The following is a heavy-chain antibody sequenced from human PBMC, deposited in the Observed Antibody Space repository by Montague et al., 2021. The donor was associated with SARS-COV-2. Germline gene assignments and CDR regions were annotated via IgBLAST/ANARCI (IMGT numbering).Heavy chain of an antibody. D-gene: IGHD3-22*01. J-gene: IGHJ4*02. CDR2: ISSSSSYI. CDR1: GFTFSSYS. Sequence: SLRLSCAASGFTFSSYSMNWVRQAPGKGLEWVSSISSSSSYIYYVDSVKGRFTISRDNAKNSLYLQMNSLRAEDTAVYYCARDPGYYYDSSGLIDYWGQGTLVTVSS. CDR3: ARDPGYYYDSSGLIDY. V-gene: IGHV3-21*01.